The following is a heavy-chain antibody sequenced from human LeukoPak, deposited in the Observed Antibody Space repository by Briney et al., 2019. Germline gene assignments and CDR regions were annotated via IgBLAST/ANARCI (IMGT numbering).Heavy chain of an antibody. J-gene: IGHJ3*02. CDR3: ARGTAHLWFGEGGNALDI. D-gene: IGHD3-10*01. V-gene: IGHV1-2*02. Sequence: ASVKVSCKASGYTFTGSYVHWVRQAPGQGLEWMGWLNPNSGDTKDSQKFQGRVTMTRDTSIDTAYMELSRLKSDDTAVYYCARGTAHLWFGEGGNALDIWGQGTMVTVSS. CDR1: GYTFTGSY. CDR2: LNPNSGDT.